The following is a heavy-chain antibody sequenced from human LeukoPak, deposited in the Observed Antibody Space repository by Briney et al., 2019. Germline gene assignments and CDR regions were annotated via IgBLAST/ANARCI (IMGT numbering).Heavy chain of an antibody. J-gene: IGHJ5*02. CDR1: GFTLSPYW. V-gene: IGHV3-74*01. Sequence: GGSLRLSCAASGFTLSPYWMHWVRQAPGKGLKWVSRINPDGTTTAYADSVKGRFSISRDNAKNTLYLQLNTLSAEDTALYYCASKVGNSGHGWFHPWGPGTLVIVSS. D-gene: IGHD1-26*01. CDR3: ASKVGNSGHGWFHP. CDR2: INPDGTTT.